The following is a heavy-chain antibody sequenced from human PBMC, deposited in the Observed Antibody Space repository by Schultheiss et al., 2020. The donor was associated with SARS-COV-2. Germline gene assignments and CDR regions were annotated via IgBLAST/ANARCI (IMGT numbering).Heavy chain of an antibody. J-gene: IGHJ5*02. D-gene: IGHD6-19*01. CDR2: INHSGST. CDR3: ARDPSSGWDRFDP. CDR1: GGSFSGYY. Sequence: SETLSLTCAVYGGSFSGYYWSWIRQPPGKGLEWIGEINHSGSTSYNPSLKSRVTISVDTSKNQFSLKLSSVTAADTAVYYCARDPSSGWDRFDPWGQGTLVTVSS. V-gene: IGHV4-34*01.